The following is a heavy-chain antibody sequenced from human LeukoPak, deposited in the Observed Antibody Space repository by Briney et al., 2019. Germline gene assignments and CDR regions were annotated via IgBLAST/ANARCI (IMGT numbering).Heavy chain of an antibody. CDR3: ARIGLWYAFDI. Sequence: GASVKVSCKASGGTFSSYAISWVRQAPGQGLEWMGGIIPIFGTANYAQRFQGRVTITADESTSTAYMELSSLRSEDTAVYYCARIGLWYAFDIWGQGTMVTVSS. J-gene: IGHJ3*02. CDR2: IIPIFGTA. D-gene: IGHD5-18*01. V-gene: IGHV1-69*01. CDR1: GGTFSSYA.